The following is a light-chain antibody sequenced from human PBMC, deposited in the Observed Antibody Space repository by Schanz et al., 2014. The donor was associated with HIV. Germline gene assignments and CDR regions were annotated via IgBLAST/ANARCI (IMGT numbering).Light chain of an antibody. V-gene: IGKV3-20*01. J-gene: IGKJ3*01. CDR1: QTITSNF. Sequence: EIVLTQSPGTLSLFPGERAALSCRASQTITSNFLAWYQQRPGQAPRLLIYGASSRATGIPDRFSGSGSGTDFILTISRLEPEDFAVYYCQQYGSSFGPGTKVEIK. CDR2: GAS. CDR3: QQYGSS.